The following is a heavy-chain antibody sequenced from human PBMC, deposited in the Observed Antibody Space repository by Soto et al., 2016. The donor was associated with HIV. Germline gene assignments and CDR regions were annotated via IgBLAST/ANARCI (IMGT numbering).Heavy chain of an antibody. Sequence: QVQLVQSGAEVKKPGASVKVSCKASGYTFTSYYMHWVRQAPGQGLEWMGIIIPSGGSTDYAQKFQGRVTLTRDTSTNTVYMELSSLRSEDTAVYYCARVAGGFFDYWGQGTLVTVSS. J-gene: IGHJ4*02. CDR3: ARVAGGFFDY. CDR2: IIPSGGST. CDR1: GYTFTSYY. D-gene: IGHD5-12*01. V-gene: IGHV1-46*01.